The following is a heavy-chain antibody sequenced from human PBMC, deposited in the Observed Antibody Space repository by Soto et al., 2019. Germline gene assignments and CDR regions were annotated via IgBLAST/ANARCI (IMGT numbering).Heavy chain of an antibody. CDR2: IDPSDSYT. CDR3: ASSPRGYCSSTSCRELGNYYGMDA. CDR1: GYSFTSYW. V-gene: IGHV5-10-1*04. J-gene: IGHJ6*02. D-gene: IGHD2-2*01. Sequence: PGESLKISCKGSGYSFTSYWISWVRQMPGKGLEWRGRIDPSDSYTNYSPSFQGRVTISADRSISTAYLQWSRLKASDTAMYYCASSPRGYCSSTSCRELGNYYGMDAWGQGTTVTLP.